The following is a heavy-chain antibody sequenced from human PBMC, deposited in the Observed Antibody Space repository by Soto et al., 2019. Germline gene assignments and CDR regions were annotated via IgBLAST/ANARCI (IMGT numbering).Heavy chain of an antibody. CDR1: GYTFTSYD. Sequence: ASLKVSCKASGYTFTSYDINWVRQATGQGLEWMGWMNPNSGNTGYAQKFQGRVTMTRNTSISTAYMELSSLRSEDTAVYYCARSTPDSSGYYYAFYYYYGMDVWGQGTTVTVSS. CDR3: ARSTPDSSGYYYAFYYYYGMDV. V-gene: IGHV1-8*01. D-gene: IGHD3-22*01. CDR2: MNPNSGNT. J-gene: IGHJ6*02.